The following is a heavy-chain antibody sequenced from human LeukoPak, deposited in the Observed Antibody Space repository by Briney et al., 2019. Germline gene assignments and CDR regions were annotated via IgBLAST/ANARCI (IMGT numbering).Heavy chain of an antibody. V-gene: IGHV4-61*02. CDR3: ATYDILTGTRDY. CDR1: GGSISSGSYY. J-gene: IGHJ4*02. CDR2: IYTSGST. D-gene: IGHD3-9*01. Sequence: SETLSLTCTVSGGSISSGSYYWSWIRQPAGKGLEWIGRIYTSGSTNYNPSLKSRVTISVDTSKNQFSLKLSSVTAADTAVYYCATYDILTGTRDYWGQGTLVTVSS.